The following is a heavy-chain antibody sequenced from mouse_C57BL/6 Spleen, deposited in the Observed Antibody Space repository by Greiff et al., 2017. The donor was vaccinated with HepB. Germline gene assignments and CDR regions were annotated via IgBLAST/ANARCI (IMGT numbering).Heavy chain of an antibody. J-gene: IGHJ4*01. Sequence: EVKVVESGGDLVKPGGSLKLSCAASGFTFSSYGMSWVRQTPDKRLEWVATISSGGSYTYYPDSVKGRFTISRDNAKNTLYLQMSSLKSEDTAMYDCARIYYDYDEAMDYWGQGTSVTVSS. D-gene: IGHD2-4*01. CDR1: GFTFSSYG. CDR3: ARIYYDYDEAMDY. V-gene: IGHV5-6*01. CDR2: ISSGGSYT.